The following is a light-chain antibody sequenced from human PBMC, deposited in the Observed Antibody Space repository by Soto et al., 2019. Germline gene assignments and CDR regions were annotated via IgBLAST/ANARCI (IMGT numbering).Light chain of an antibody. V-gene: IGLV1-51*01. CDR1: SSNIGNNY. Sequence: QSVLTQPPSVSAAPGQRVTISCSGSSSNIGNNYVSWYQQLPGTAPKLLIYDNNKRPSGIPDRFSGSTSGTSATLAIAGLQTGDEADYYCDSWDNSLSVVLFGGGTQLT. J-gene: IGLJ2*01. CDR2: DNN. CDR3: DSWDNSLSVVL.